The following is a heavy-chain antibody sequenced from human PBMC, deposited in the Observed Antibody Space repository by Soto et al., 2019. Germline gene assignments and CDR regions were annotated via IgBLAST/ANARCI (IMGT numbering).Heavy chain of an antibody. Sequence: SLRLSCTASGFTFTSYGMGWVRQAPGKGLQWVSTIRGDGGQTHYTDSVKGRFSISRDNSKNTVYLQMDSLRAEDTAMYFCARDVGLDSDDFFAYWGQGTQVTVSS. CDR3: ARDVGLDSDDFFAY. J-gene: IGHJ4*02. V-gene: IGHV3-23*01. CDR1: GFTFTSYG. D-gene: IGHD3-9*01. CDR2: IRGDGGQT.